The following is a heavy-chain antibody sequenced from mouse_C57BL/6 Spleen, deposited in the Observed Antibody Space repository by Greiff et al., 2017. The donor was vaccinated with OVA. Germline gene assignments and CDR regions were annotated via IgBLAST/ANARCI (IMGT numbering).Heavy chain of an antibody. D-gene: IGHD3-1*01. J-gene: IGHJ2*01. CDR2: ISDGGSYT. Sequence: EVMLVVSGGGLVKPGGSLKLSCAASGFTFSSYAMSWVRQTPEKRLEWVATISDGGSYTYYPDNVKGRFTISRDNAKNNLYLQMSHLKSEDTAMYYCARGGYRGLFDYWGQGTTLTVSS. CDR1: GFTFSSYA. V-gene: IGHV5-4*03. CDR3: ARGGYRGLFDY.